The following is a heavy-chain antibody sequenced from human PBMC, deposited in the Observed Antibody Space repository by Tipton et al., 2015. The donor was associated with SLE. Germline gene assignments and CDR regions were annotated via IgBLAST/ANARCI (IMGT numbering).Heavy chain of an antibody. CDR2: IYYSGTT. CDR3: ARDGRLGYSSSWFDY. Sequence: GLVKPSETLSLTCTVSGGSISSYYWSWIRQPPGKGLEWIGYIYYSGTTNYNPSLKSRVTISVDTSKNQFSLKLSSVTAADTALYFCARDGRLGYSSSWFDYWGQGTLVTVSS. V-gene: IGHV4-59*01. J-gene: IGHJ4*02. CDR1: GGSISSYY. D-gene: IGHD6-13*01.